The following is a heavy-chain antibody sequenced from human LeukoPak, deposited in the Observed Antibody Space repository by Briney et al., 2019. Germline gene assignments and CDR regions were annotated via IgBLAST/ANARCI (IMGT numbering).Heavy chain of an antibody. J-gene: IGHJ4*02. CDR3: AREGYCSGGICAFDY. Sequence: PGGSLRLSCAASGFTFSNYWMNWVRQAPGKGLEWVAKIKHDGSEKYYVDSVKGRFTISRDNAKNSLYLQMSSLRAEDTAVYYCAREGYCSGGICAFDYWGQGTLVIVSP. V-gene: IGHV3-7*01. CDR1: GFTFSNYW. CDR2: IKHDGSEK. D-gene: IGHD2-15*01.